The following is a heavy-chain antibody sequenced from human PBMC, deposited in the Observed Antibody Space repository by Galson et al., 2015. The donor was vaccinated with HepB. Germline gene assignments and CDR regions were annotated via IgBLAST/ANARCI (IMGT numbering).Heavy chain of an antibody. V-gene: IGHV3-7*03. J-gene: IGHJ4*02. CDR1: GFIFGSYW. CDR2: IKLDGSDK. Sequence: SLRLSCAASGFIFGSYWMSWVRQAPGKGLEWVANIKLDGSDKYYVDSGKGRFTISRDNAKNSLYLQMNNLRAEDTAIYYCAKDDAGIGMSYWGRGTLVTVFS. D-gene: IGHD6-13*01. CDR3: AKDDAGIGMSY.